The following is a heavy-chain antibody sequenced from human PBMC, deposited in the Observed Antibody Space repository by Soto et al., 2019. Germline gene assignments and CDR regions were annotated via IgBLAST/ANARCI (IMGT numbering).Heavy chain of an antibody. CDR3: AKTSGYDYVWGSSGLDP. CDR2: ISYDGSDK. CDR1: GFTFSSFC. D-gene: IGHD3-16*01. J-gene: IGHJ5*02. Sequence: GGSLRLSCAASGFTFSSFCMHWVRQAPDKGLQWVAVISYDGSDKYYADSVKGRFTISRDDSTNTMYLQMNSLRPEDTAVYYCAKTSGYDYVWGSSGLDPWGQGTLVTVSS. V-gene: IGHV3-30*18.